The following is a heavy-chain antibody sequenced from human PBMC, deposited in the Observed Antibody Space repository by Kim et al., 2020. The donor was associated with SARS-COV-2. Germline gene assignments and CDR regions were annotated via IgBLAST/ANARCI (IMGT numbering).Heavy chain of an antibody. CDR1: GGSISSYY. CDR2: IYYSGST. J-gene: IGHJ4*02. CDR3: ARQGQWLPIDY. Sequence: SETLSLTCTVSGGSISSYYWSWIRQPPGKGLEWIGYIYYSGSTNYNPSLKSRVTISVDTSKNQFSLKLSSVTAADTAVYYCARQGQWLPIDYCGQGTLVTVSS. V-gene: IGHV4-59*08. D-gene: IGHD6-19*01.